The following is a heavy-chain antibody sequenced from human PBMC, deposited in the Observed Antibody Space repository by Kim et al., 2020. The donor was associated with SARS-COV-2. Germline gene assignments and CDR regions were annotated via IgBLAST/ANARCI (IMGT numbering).Heavy chain of an antibody. D-gene: IGHD6-6*01. CDR3: ASRKSIAALSYFDY. Sequence: SETLSLTCAVYGGSFSGYYWSWIRQPPGKGLEWIGEINHSGSTNYNPSLKSRVTISVDTSKNQFSLKLSSVTAADTAVYYCASRKSIAALSYFDYWGQGTLVTVSS. CDR1: GGSFSGYY. CDR2: INHSGST. J-gene: IGHJ4*02. V-gene: IGHV4-34*01.